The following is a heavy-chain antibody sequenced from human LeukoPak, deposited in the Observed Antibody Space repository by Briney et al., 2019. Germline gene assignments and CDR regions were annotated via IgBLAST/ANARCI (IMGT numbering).Heavy chain of an antibody. CDR3: ASLNHYDFWSGYSNWFDP. CDR1: GGSFSGYY. Sequence: SETLSLTCAVYGGSFSGYYWSWIRQPPGKGLEWIGEINHSGSTNYNPSLKSQVTISVDTSKNQFSLKLSSVTAADTAVYYCASLNHYDFWSGYSNWFDPWGQGTLVTVSS. J-gene: IGHJ5*02. V-gene: IGHV4-34*01. CDR2: INHSGST. D-gene: IGHD3-3*01.